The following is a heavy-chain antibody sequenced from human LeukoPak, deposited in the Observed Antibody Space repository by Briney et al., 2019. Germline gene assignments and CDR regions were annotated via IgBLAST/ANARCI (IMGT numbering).Heavy chain of an antibody. CDR1: GYTFTSYG. CDR3: ATDQFPYY. CDR2: FDPEDGET. J-gene: IGHJ4*02. V-gene: IGHV1-24*01. Sequence: GASVKVSCKASGYTFTSYGISWVRQAPGQGLEWMGGFDPEDGETSYAQKFQGRVTMTEDTSTDTAYMELSSLRSEDTAVYYCATDQFPYYWGQGTLVTVSS.